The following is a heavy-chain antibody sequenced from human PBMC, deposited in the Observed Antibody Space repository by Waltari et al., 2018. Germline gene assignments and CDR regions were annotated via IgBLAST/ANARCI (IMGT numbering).Heavy chain of an antibody. Sequence: QVQLQQWGAGLLKLSETLSLTCAVNCGSFSCSFWSWIRQFPGSEIEWLGEMNHIGSYHSSASLKSRVTLSVETSINQFSLRLTSVTAAGTAVYYCARGGSPWGSSRRFDYWGQGTLVTVSS. V-gene: IGHV4-34*01. D-gene: IGHD7-27*01. CDR1: CGSFSCSF. CDR2: MNHIGSY. J-gene: IGHJ4*02. CDR3: ARGGSPWGSSRRFDY.